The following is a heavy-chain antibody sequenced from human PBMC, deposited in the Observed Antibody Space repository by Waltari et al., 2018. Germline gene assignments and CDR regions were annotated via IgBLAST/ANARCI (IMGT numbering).Heavy chain of an antibody. J-gene: IGHJ4*02. V-gene: IGHV3-30*18. Sequence: QVQLVESGGGVVQPGRSLRLSCAASGFTFSSYGMHWVRQAPGKGLGWVAVISYEGSNKYYADSVKGRFTISRDNSKNTLYLQMNSLRAEETAVYYCAKGPGDGDYFDYWGQGTLVTVSS. CDR2: ISYEGSNK. D-gene: IGHD3-10*01. CDR1: GFTFSSYG. CDR3: AKGPGDGDYFDY.